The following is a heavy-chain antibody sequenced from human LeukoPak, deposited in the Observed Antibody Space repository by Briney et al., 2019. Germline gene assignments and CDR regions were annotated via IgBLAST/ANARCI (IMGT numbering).Heavy chain of an antibody. D-gene: IGHD2-21*02. CDR2: ISGSGGST. CDR3: AKSERLRGAYCGGDCYSSGHNWFDP. J-gene: IGHJ5*02. CDR1: GFTFSSYA. V-gene: IGHV3-23*01. Sequence: PGGSLRLSCAASGFTFSSYAMSWVRQAPGKGLEWVSAISGSGGSTYYADSVKGRFTISRDNSKNTLYLQMNSLRAEDTAVYYCAKSERLRGAYCGGDCYSSGHNWFDPWGQGTLVTVSS.